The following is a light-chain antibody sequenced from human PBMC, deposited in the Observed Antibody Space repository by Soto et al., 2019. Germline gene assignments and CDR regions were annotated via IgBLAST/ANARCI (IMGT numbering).Light chain of an antibody. J-gene: IGKJ2*01. CDR2: GAS. CDR3: QQYGGSPYT. V-gene: IGKV3-20*01. Sequence: EIVLTQSPGTLSLSPAERATLSCRASQSVRSNYLAWYQQKPGQAPRLLIYGASSRATGIPDRFSGTGSGTDFTLTISRLEPEDFAVYYCQQYGGSPYTFGQGTKLEIK. CDR1: QSVRSNY.